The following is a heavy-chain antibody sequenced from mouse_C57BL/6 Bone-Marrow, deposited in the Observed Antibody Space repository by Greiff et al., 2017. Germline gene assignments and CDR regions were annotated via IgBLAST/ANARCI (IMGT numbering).Heavy chain of an antibody. D-gene: IGHD2-5*01. Sequence: EVMLVESGGDLVKPGGSLKLSCAASGFTFSSYGMSWVRQTPDKRLEWVATISSGGSYTYYPDSVKGRFTISRDTAKNTLYLQMSSLKSEDTAMYYCARLAGSNPYDYAMDYWGQGTSVTVSS. V-gene: IGHV5-6*01. CDR2: ISSGGSYT. J-gene: IGHJ4*01. CDR1: GFTFSSYG. CDR3: ARLAGSNPYDYAMDY.